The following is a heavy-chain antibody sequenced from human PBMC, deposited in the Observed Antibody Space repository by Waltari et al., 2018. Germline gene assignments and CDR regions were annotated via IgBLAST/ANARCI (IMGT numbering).Heavy chain of an antibody. Sequence: EVQLVEFGGGLVQPGGSLRLSCAASGFTFSDHYMDWVRPTPGKGLEWVGRIRIKANGYTTEYAASVKGRFTISGDDSKNSLFLQMNSLKTEDTAVYYCAREAIAVAGLDYWGQGTLVTVSS. CDR1: GFTFSDHY. CDR2: IRIKANGYTT. V-gene: IGHV3-72*01. D-gene: IGHD6-19*01. CDR3: AREAIAVAGLDY. J-gene: IGHJ4*02.